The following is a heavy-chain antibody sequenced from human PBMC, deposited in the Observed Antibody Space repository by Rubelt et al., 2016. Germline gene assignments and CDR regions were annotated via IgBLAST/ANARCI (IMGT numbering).Heavy chain of an antibody. J-gene: IGHJ5*02. D-gene: IGHD3-3*01. CDR3: ARSPRYDFEDNWFDP. CDR1: GGTFSSYA. Sequence: QVQLVQSGAEVKKPGSSVKVSCKASGGTFSSYAISWVRQAPGQGLEWMGGIIPIFGTANYAQKFQGRVTITADEPTSTVYMELSSLGSEDTAVYYGARSPRYDFEDNWFDPWGQGTLATVSS. CDR2: IIPIFGTA. V-gene: IGHV1-69*01.